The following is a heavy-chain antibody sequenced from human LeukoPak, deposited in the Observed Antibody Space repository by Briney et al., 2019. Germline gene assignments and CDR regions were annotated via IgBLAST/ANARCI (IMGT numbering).Heavy chain of an antibody. CDR1: GFTFSRYW. CDR3: ASRDGSYGY. V-gene: IGHV3-74*01. CDR2: INPDGSTT. Sequence: AGGSLRLSCAASGFTFSRYWIHWVRHAPGKGLEWVSRINPDGSTTTYADSVKGRFTISRDNAKNTVYLQMNSLRAEDTAVYYCASRDGSYGYWGQGTLVTVSS. J-gene: IGHJ4*02. D-gene: IGHD1-26*01.